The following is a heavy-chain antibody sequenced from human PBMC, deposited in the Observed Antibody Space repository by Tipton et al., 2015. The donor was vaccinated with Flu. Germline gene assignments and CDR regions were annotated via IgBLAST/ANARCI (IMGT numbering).Heavy chain of an antibody. CDR3: AKRVVEDCHSMDV. Sequence: SLRLSCAASGFTFSNYAMSWVRQAPGKGLEWVSDISAYDRGTNLADSVKGRFTISRDNSKNTLYLQMNSLRGDDTAVYYCAKRVVEDCHSMDVWGQGTPVTVSS. CDR2: ISAYDRGT. J-gene: IGHJ6*02. V-gene: IGHV3-23*01. D-gene: IGHD3-3*01. CDR1: GFTFSNYA.